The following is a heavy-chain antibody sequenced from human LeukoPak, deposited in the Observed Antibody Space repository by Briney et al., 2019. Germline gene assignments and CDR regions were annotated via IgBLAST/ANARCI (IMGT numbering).Heavy chain of an antibody. D-gene: IGHD3-22*01. CDR2: INPNSGGT. Sequence: ASVKLSCNASGYTFTGYYMHWGRQAPGQGLEWMGWINPNSGGTNYAQKFQGRVTMTRDTSISTAYMELSRLRSDDTAVYYCARGRYYDRSGYNDYWGQGTLVTVSS. V-gene: IGHV1-2*02. CDR1: GYTFTGYY. CDR3: ARGRYYDRSGYNDY. J-gene: IGHJ4*02.